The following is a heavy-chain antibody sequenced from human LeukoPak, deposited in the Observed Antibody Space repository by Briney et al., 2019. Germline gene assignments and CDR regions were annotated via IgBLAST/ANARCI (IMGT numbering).Heavy chain of an antibody. CDR3: ARFVSGSYRYYYYYYMDV. Sequence: ASVKVSCKASGYTFTSYYMHWVRQAPGQGLEWMGIINPSGGSTSYAQKFQGRVTMTRDTSISTAYMELSRLRSDDTAVYYCARFVSGSYRYYYYYYMDVWGKGTTVTVSS. CDR1: GYTFTSYY. J-gene: IGHJ6*03. V-gene: IGHV1-46*01. D-gene: IGHD3-16*02. CDR2: INPSGGST.